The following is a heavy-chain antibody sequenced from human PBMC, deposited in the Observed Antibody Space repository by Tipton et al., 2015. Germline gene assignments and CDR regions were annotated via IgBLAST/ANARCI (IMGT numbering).Heavy chain of an antibody. CDR1: GFIFSSYG. D-gene: IGHD3-10*01. Sequence: SGFIFSSYGMHWVRQAPGKGLEWVANIKQDAGEKTYSDSVMGRFSISRDNGNNSLYLHMNSLRAEDTAVYYCAREGILGEAGNYYGMGVWGQGTTVTVSS. CDR3: AREGILGEAGNYYGMGV. CDR2: IKQDAGEK. J-gene: IGHJ6*02. V-gene: IGHV3-7*05.